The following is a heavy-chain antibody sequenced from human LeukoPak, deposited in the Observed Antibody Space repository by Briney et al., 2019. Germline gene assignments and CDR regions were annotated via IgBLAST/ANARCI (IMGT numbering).Heavy chain of an antibody. Sequence: PGGSLRLSCAASGFTFSSFSMNWVRQAPGKGLEWVSSISSSFNYIYYADSVKGRFTISRDTAKNSLYLQMNSLRAADTAVYYCARPSAYSADGFDVWGQGTMVTISS. CDR2: ISSSFNYI. V-gene: IGHV3-21*01. CDR3: ARPSAYSADGFDV. CDR1: GFTFSSFS. D-gene: IGHD1-26*01. J-gene: IGHJ3*01.